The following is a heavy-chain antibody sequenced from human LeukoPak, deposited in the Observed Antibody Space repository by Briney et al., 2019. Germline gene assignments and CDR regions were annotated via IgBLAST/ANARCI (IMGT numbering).Heavy chain of an antibody. J-gene: IGHJ1*01. Sequence: SGGSLRLSCAASGFKFSDAWMTWVRQAPGKGLEWVSSIDYDGGSGHYADSVKGRFTISRDNSNNTLFLHLNSLRGEDTAVYYCTRNSGWYGLSWGQGTLVTVSS. CDR2: IDYDGGSG. CDR3: TRNSGWYGLS. CDR1: GFKFSDAW. V-gene: IGHV3-23*01. D-gene: IGHD6-19*01.